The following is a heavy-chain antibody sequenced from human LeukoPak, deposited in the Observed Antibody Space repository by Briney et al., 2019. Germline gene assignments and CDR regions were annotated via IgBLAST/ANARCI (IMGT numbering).Heavy chain of an antibody. Sequence: GGSLRLSCEASGFTFSTFAMIWVRQPPGKGLEWVSSIFPSGGEIHYADSVRGRFTIPRDNSKSTLSLQMNSLRAEDTAIYYCATYRQVLLSFESWGQGTLVTVSS. J-gene: IGHJ4*02. CDR1: GFTFSTFA. V-gene: IGHV3-23*01. D-gene: IGHD2/OR15-2a*01. CDR2: IFPSGGEI. CDR3: ATYRQVLLSFES.